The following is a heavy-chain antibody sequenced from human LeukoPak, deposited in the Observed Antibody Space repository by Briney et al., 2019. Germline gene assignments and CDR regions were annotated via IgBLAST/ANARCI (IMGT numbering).Heavy chain of an antibody. CDR3: ARGLGSGWYPNWFDP. CDR2: INHSGST. D-gene: IGHD6-19*01. CDR1: GGSFSGYY. J-gene: IGHJ5*02. Sequence: PSETLSLTCAVYGGSFSGYYWSWIRQPPGKGLEWIGEINHSGSTNYNPSLKSRFTISVDTSKNQFSLKLSSVTAADTAVYYCARGLGSGWYPNWFDPWGQGTLVTVSS. V-gene: IGHV4-34*01.